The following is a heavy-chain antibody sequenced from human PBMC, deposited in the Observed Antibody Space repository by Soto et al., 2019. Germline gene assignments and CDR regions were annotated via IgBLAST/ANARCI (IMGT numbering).Heavy chain of an antibody. D-gene: IGHD2-21*02. J-gene: IGHJ4*02. CDR2: INPSVGGT. CDR3: ATLHQISGNPPS. CDR1: GYTFTDYY. Sequence: QVQLVQSGAEVKKPGASVKVSCKASGYTFTDYYIHWVRQAPGQGLEWMGIINPSVGGTTFPQKFQGRVTMTRATSTTTVYMELSSLASDDSAVYYCATLHQISGNPPSWGQGTLVTVSS. V-gene: IGHV1-46*01.